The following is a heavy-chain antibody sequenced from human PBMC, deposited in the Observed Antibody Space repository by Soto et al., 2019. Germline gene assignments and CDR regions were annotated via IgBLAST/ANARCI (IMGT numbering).Heavy chain of an antibody. CDR3: ARTVGRPRGFSSIAADYYYYGMDV. CDR2: INPNSGGT. J-gene: IGHJ6*02. V-gene: IGHV1-2*02. CDR1: GYTFTGYY. Sequence: GASVKVSCKASGYTFTGYYMHWVRQAPGQGLEWMGWINPNSGGTNYAQKFQGRVTMTRDTSISTAYMELSRLRSDDTAVYYCARTVGRPRGFSSIAADYYYYGMDVWGQGTTVTVSS. D-gene: IGHD6-6*01.